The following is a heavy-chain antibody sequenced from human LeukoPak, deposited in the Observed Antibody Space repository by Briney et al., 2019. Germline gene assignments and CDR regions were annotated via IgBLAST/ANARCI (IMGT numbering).Heavy chain of an antibody. CDR1: GFTFSNYG. Sequence: GGSLRLSCAASGFTFSNYGMHWVRQAPGKGLERVALIWYDGSNHYYADSVKGRFTISRDYSKNTVYLQMNRLRAEDTAVYYCARGWGSGTSHQYFDYWGQGILVTVSS. V-gene: IGHV3-33*01. CDR3: ARGWGSGTSHQYFDY. J-gene: IGHJ4*02. CDR2: IWYDGSNH. D-gene: IGHD3-10*01.